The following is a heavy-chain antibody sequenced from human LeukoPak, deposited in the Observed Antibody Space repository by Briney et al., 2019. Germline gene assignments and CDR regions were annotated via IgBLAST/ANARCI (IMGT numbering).Heavy chain of an antibody. CDR3: VSGNGPDSAWESYRLDAFDI. CDR2: ISGSTGRT. V-gene: IGHV3-23*01. J-gene: IGHJ3*02. CDR1: GFPFSDYA. D-gene: IGHD3-16*02. Sequence: GGSLRLSCAASGFPFSDYAMSWVRQTPGKGLEWVSGISGSTGRTHYADSVRGRFTISRDNAKSSLFLQMDSLGAEDTAVYYCVSGNGPDSAWESYRLDAFDIWGQGTTVIVSS.